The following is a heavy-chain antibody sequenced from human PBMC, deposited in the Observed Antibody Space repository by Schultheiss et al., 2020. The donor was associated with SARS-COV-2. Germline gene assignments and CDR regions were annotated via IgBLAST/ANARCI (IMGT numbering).Heavy chain of an antibody. Sequence: SETLSLTCAVSGGSISSGGYSWSWIRQPAGKGLEWIGRIYTSGSTNYNPSLKSRVTISVDTSKNQFSLKLSSVTAADTAVYYCAKDAGPAAAGNPGWFDPWGQGTLVTVSS. D-gene: IGHD6-13*01. CDR3: AKDAGPAAAGNPGWFDP. J-gene: IGHJ5*02. CDR1: GGSISSGGYS. V-gene: IGHV4-61*02. CDR2: IYTSGST.